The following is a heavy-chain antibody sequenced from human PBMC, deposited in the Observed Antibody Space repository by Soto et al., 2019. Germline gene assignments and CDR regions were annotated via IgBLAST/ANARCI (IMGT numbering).Heavy chain of an antibody. CDR3: ARALSSTGNYYYYYGMDV. V-gene: IGHV1-69*13. Sequence: SVKVSCKASGGTFSSYAISWVRQAPGQGLEWMGGIIPIFGTANYAQKFQGRVTITADESTSTAYMELSSLRSEDTAVYYCARALSSTGNYYYYYGMDVWGQGTTVTVSS. CDR2: IIPIFGTA. J-gene: IGHJ6*02. D-gene: IGHD1-1*01. CDR1: GGTFSSYA.